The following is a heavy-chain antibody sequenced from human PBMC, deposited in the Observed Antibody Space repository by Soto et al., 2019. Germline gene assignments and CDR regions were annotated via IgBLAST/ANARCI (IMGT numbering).Heavy chain of an antibody. Sequence: PSETLSLTCSVSGGSVSSGDYYWSWIRQPPGKGLEWIGYIYYTGSSNYNPSLKSRVTISVDTPEKQFSLKLSSVTAADTAVYYCARAGGYGGNTTFHDWGQGMLLTVSS. CDR2: IYYTGSS. V-gene: IGHV4-61*08. CDR1: GGSVSSGDYY. J-gene: IGHJ1*01. CDR3: ARAGGYGGNTTFHD. D-gene: IGHD4-17*01.